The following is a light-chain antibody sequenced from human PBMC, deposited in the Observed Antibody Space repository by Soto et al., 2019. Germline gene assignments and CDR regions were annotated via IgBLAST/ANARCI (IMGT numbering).Light chain of an antibody. V-gene: IGLV4-60*02. CDR1: SGHSSYI. CDR3: ETWVSNTYV. J-gene: IGLJ1*01. CDR2: LEGSGSY. Sequence: QPVLTQSSSASASLGSSVTLTCTLSSGHSSYIIAWHQQQPGKAPRYLMKLEGSGSYNTGSGVPDRFSGSSSGADRYLTISNLQFEDEADYYCETWVSNTYVFGTGTKLTVL.